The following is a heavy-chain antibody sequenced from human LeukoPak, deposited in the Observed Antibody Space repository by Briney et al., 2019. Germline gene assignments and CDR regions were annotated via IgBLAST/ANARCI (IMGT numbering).Heavy chain of an antibody. CDR1: GGSISSYY. V-gene: IGHV4-59*01. J-gene: IGHJ4*02. CDR3: ARGRYYYDSSGYFYYFDY. D-gene: IGHD3-22*01. Sequence: SETLSLTCTVSGGSISSYYWSWIRQPPGKGLGWSGYIYYSGSTNYNPSLKSRVTISVDTSKNQFSLKLSSVTAADTAVYYCARGRYYYDSSGYFYYFDYWGQGTLVTVSS. CDR2: IYYSGST.